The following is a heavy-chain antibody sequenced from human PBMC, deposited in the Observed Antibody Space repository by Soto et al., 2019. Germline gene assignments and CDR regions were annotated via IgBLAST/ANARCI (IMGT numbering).Heavy chain of an antibody. CDR1: GYTLSEVA. CDR3: TIAAYCSGATCYSGYNWFHP. V-gene: IGHV1-24*01. J-gene: IGHJ5*02. Sequence: ASVKVSCKVSGYTLSEVAIHWVRQAPGEGLEWIGGFDPENDETSYAQNFQGRVTLTEDTSTDTAYLELSGLRSEDTAIYYCTIAAYCSGATCYSGYNWFHPWGQGSLVTVSS. CDR2: FDPENDET. D-gene: IGHD2-2*01.